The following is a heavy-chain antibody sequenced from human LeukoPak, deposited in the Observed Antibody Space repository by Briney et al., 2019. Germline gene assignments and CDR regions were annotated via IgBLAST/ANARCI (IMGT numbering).Heavy chain of an antibody. V-gene: IGHV1-2*02. Sequence: ASVKVSCKSSGYTFTGYYMHWLRQAPGQGLEGMGWIDPNSGGTNYAQKFQGRVTMTRDTSISTAYMELSRLRSDDTAVYYCASSDSSGYYSLYWGQGTLVTVSS. CDR3: ASSDSSGYYSLY. J-gene: IGHJ4*02. D-gene: IGHD3-22*01. CDR2: IDPNSGGT. CDR1: GYTFTGYY.